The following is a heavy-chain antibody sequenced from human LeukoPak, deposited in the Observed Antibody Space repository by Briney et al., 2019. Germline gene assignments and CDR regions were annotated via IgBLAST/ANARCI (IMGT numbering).Heavy chain of an antibody. CDR1: GGSFSGYY. V-gene: IGHV4-34*01. D-gene: IGHD2-15*01. CDR2: INHSGST. CDR3: ARASYCSDTVCHNLAWFGP. Sequence: SETLSLTCAVYGGSFSGYYWSWIRQPPGKGLEWIGEINHSGSTNYNPSLKSRVTISVDTSKNQFSLKLTSVTAADTAVYYCARASYCSDTVCHNLAWFGPWGQGTPVTVSS. J-gene: IGHJ5*02.